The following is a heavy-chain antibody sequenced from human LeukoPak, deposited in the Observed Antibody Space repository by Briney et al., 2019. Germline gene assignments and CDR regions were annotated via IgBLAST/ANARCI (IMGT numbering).Heavy chain of an antibody. CDR2: IYSGGNT. CDR3: ARAYCSGGSCYFDY. D-gene: IGHD2-15*01. V-gene: IGHV3-53*01. CDR1: GFTVSNTY. Sequence: GGSLRLSCAASGFTVSNTYMSWVRQAPGNGLEWVSLIYSGGNTYYADSVKGRFSISRDNSKNTLYLQMNSLRAEDTAVYYCARAYCSGGSCYFDYWGQGALVTVSS. J-gene: IGHJ4*02.